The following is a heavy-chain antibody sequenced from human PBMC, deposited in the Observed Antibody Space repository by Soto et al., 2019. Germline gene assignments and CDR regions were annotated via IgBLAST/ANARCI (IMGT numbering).Heavy chain of an antibody. CDR1: GFTFSGSA. J-gene: IGHJ3*02. D-gene: IGHD2-2*01. V-gene: IGHV3-73*01. Sequence: GGSLRLSCAASGFTFSGSAMHWVRQASGKGLEWVGRIRSKANSYATAYAASVKGRFTISRDDSKNTAYLQMNSLKTEDTAVYYCTRLIDIVVVPAAMSVRVFDIWGQGTMVTVSS. CDR3: TRLIDIVVVPAAMSVRVFDI. CDR2: IRSKANSYAT.